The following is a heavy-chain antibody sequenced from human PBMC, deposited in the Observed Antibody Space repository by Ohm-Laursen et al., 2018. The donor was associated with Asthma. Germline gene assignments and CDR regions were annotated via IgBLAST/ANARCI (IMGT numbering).Heavy chain of an antibody. CDR2: ISYDGSNK. CDR3: ARDIDCGDSYGMDV. J-gene: IGHJ6*02. CDR1: GFTFSSYA. V-gene: IGHV3-30-3*01. D-gene: IGHD4-17*01. Sequence: SLRLSCSASGFTFSSYAMHWVRQAPGKGLEWVAVISYDGSNKYYADSVKGRFTISRDNSKNTLYLQMNSLRAEDTAVYYCARDIDCGDSYGMDVWGQGTTVTVSS.